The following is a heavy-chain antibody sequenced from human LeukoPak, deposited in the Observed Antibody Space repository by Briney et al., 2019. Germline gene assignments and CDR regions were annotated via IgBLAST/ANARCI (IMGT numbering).Heavy chain of an antibody. CDR3: AKGPAKYSGYDYFEY. V-gene: IGHV3-23*01. CDR2: ISGLGDST. Sequence: GGSLRLSCAAPGFSFSSFAMSWVRQAPGKGLERVSVISGLGDSTNYAESVKGRFTISRDNSKNTVYLLMNSLRGEDTAVYYCAKGPAKYSGYDYFEYWGQGTLVTVSS. CDR1: GFSFSSFA. J-gene: IGHJ4*02. D-gene: IGHD5-12*01.